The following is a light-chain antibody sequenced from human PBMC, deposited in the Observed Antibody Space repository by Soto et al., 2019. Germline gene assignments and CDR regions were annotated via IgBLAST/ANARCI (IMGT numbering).Light chain of an antibody. CDR3: QHYYSSPPT. J-gene: IGKJ1*01. CDR1: QDISSS. V-gene: IGKV1-8*01. Sequence: AIRMTQSPSSFSASIGDRVTITCRAGQDISSSLGWYQQIPGRAPKLLISGASNLQSGVPSRFSGSGSGTDFTLTISSLQSEDFATYYCQHYYSSPPTFGQGTKVDIK. CDR2: GAS.